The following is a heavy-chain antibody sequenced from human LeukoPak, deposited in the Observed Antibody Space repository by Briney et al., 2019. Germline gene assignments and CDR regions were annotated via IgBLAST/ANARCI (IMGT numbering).Heavy chain of an antibody. Sequence: SETLSLTCTVSGGSITSSNNYWSWIRQPPGKGLEWIGYIYYSGSTNYNPSLKSRVTISVDTSKNQFSLKLSSVTAADTAVYYCARHNYFDYWGQGTLVTVSS. CDR2: IYYSGST. CDR1: GGSITSSNNY. J-gene: IGHJ4*02. CDR3: ARHNYFDY. V-gene: IGHV4-61*05.